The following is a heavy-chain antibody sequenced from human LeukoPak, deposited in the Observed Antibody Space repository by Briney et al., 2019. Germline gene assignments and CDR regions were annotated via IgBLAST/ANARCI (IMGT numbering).Heavy chain of an antibody. D-gene: IGHD3-10*01. V-gene: IGHV1-69*04. Sequence: SVKVSCKASGGTFSSYAISWVRQAPGQGLEWMGRIIPILGIANYAQKFQGRVTMTEDTSTDTAYMELSSLRSEDTAVYYCATLREVPDYWGQGTLVTVSS. CDR1: GGTFSSYA. CDR2: IIPILGIA. CDR3: ATLREVPDY. J-gene: IGHJ4*02.